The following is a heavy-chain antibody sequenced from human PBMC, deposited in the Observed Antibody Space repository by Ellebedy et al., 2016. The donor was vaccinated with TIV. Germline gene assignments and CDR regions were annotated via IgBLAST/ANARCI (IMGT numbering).Heavy chain of an antibody. Sequence: MPSETLSLTCTVSGGSISSYYWSWIRQPPGKGLEWIGYIYYSGSTNYNPSLKSRVTISVDTSKNQFSLKLSSVTAADTAVYYCARVLRDYGGNSIRPNAFDIWGQGTMVTVSS. V-gene: IGHV4-59*01. D-gene: IGHD4-23*01. CDR3: ARVLRDYGGNSIRPNAFDI. CDR1: GGSISSYY. CDR2: IYYSGST. J-gene: IGHJ3*02.